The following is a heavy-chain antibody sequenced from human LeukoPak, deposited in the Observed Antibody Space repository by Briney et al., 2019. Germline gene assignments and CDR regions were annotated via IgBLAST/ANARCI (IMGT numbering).Heavy chain of an antibody. J-gene: IGHJ4*01. CDR3: ARGRQPGSH. CDR2: IYYSGST. V-gene: IGHV4-59*02. D-gene: IGHD1-26*01. Sequence: SETLSLTCTVSGGSVSSYYWSWIRQPPGKGLEWIGSIYYSGSTNYNPSLKSRVTISVDTSKNQFSLKLTSVTAADTALYYCARGRQPGSHWGQGTLVTVSS. CDR1: GGSVSSYY.